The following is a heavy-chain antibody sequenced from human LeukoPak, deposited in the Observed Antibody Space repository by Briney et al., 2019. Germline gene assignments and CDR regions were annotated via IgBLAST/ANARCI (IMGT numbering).Heavy chain of an antibody. D-gene: IGHD6-19*01. V-gene: IGHV1-69*13. J-gene: IGHJ6*04. CDR2: IIPIFGTA. Sequence: AASVKVSCKASGGTFSSYAISWVRQALGQGLEWMGGIIPIFGTANYAQKFQGRVTITADESTSTAYMELSSLRSEDTAVYYCAGAVAGNYYYYGMDVWGKGTTVTVSS. CDR1: GGTFSSYA. CDR3: AGAVAGNYYYYGMDV.